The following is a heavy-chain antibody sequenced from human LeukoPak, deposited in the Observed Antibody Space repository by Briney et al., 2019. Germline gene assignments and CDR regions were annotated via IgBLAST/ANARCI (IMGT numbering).Heavy chain of an antibody. CDR1: GFSLSTSGMC. V-gene: IGHV2-70*11. Sequence: SGPTLVNPTQTLTLTCTFSGFSLSTSGMCVNWIRQPPGEALEWLARIDWDDDKYYSTSLKTRLTISKDTSKNQVVLTMTNMDPVDTATYYCARILYDNRYFDYWGQGTLVTVSS. CDR2: IDWDDDK. CDR3: ARILYDNRYFDY. J-gene: IGHJ4*02. D-gene: IGHD3-22*01.